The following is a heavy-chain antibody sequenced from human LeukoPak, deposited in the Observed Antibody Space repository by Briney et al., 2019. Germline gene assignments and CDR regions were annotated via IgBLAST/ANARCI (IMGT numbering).Heavy chain of an antibody. CDR2: IWYDGSNK. CDR1: GFIFSNYG. Sequence: PGGSLRLSCAASGFIFSNYGMHWVRQAPGKGLEWVAVIWYDGSNKYYADSVKGRFTISRDNSKNTLYLQMNSLRAEDTAVYYCARLRYSGSYYFDYWGQGTLVTVSS. J-gene: IGHJ4*02. CDR3: ARLRYSGSYYFDY. V-gene: IGHV3-33*01. D-gene: IGHD1-26*01.